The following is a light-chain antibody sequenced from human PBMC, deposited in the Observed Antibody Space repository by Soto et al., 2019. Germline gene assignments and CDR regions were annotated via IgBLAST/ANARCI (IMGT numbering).Light chain of an antibody. J-gene: IGKJ1*01. CDR1: QSISSW. V-gene: IGKV1-5*03. CDR3: QQYNSYWT. Sequence: DIQMTKSPSTMSASVGDRVTITCRARQSISSWLACYQQKLGKAPKLLIYKASLLESGVTSRFSGSGSGTEFTLTSSSLQPDDFATYYCQQYNSYWTFGQGTKVEIK. CDR2: KAS.